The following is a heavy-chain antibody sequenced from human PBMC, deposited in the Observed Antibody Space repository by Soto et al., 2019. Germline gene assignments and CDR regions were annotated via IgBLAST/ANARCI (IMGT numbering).Heavy chain of an antibody. CDR2: IIPIFGTT. V-gene: IGHV1-69*12. CDR3: ARDAAVGLFDY. Sequence: QVQLVQSGAEVKKPGSSVKVSCKASGGTFSNYAISWVRQAPGQGLEWMGGIIPIFGTTYYAQKFQGRVTIIADESTTTAYLQLSSLRSEDTAVYYCARDAAVGLFDYWGQGTLVTVSS. D-gene: IGHD1-26*01. CDR1: GGTFSNYA. J-gene: IGHJ4*02.